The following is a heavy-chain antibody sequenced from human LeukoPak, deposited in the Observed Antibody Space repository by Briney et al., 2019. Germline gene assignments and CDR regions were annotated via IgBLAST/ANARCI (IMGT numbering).Heavy chain of an antibody. D-gene: IGHD3-9*01. CDR1: GGSISSYY. CDR2: IYYRGST. V-gene: IGHV4-59*01. CDR3: ARRSPDPRYFDWLSKPKGNYFDY. J-gene: IGHJ4*02. Sequence: PSETLSLTCTVSGGSISSYYWSWIRQPPGKGLEWIGYIYYRGSTNYNPSLKSRVTISVDTSKNQFSLKLSSVTAADTAVYYCARRSPDPRYFDWLSKPKGNYFDYWGQGTLVTVSS.